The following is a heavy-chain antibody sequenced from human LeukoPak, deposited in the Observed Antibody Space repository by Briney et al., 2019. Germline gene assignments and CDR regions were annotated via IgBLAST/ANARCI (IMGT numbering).Heavy chain of an antibody. V-gene: IGHV4-39*07. D-gene: IGHD3-3*01. CDR1: GGSISSSSYY. CDR3: ASQRFSNWFDP. Sequence: PSETLSLTCAVSGGSISSSSYYWGWIRQPPGKGLEWIGSIYYSGSTYYNPSLKSRVTISVDTSKNQFSLKLSSVTAADTAVYYCASQRFSNWFDPWGQGTLVTVSS. CDR2: IYYSGST. J-gene: IGHJ5*02.